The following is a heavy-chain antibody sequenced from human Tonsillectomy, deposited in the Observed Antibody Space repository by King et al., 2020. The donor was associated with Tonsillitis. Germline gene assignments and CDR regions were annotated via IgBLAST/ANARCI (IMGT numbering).Heavy chain of an antibody. D-gene: IGHD1-1*01. Sequence: VQLVESGGGLVKPGGSLRLSCAASGFTFSDYYMTWIRQAPGTGLECVSHISSSGSTGNYADSVKGRFTISRDNAKNSLYMQMNSLRADATAVYYCARVTTWSAFDIWGQGTVVTVSS. J-gene: IGHJ3*02. CDR1: GFTFSDYY. V-gene: IGHV3-11*01. CDR2: ISSSGSTG. CDR3: ARVTTWSAFDI.